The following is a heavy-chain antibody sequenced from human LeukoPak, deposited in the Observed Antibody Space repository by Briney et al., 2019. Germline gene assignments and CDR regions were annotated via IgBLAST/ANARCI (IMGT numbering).Heavy chain of an antibody. Sequence: PSETLSLTCTVSGGSISSSSYYWGWIRQPPGKGLEWIGSIYYSGSTYYNPSLKSRVTISVDTSKNQFSLKLSSVTAADTAVYYCAAGTMVRGVNYWGQGTLVTVSS. CDR1: GGSISSSSYY. J-gene: IGHJ4*02. CDR2: IYYSGST. D-gene: IGHD3-10*01. V-gene: IGHV4-39*01. CDR3: AAGTMVRGVNY.